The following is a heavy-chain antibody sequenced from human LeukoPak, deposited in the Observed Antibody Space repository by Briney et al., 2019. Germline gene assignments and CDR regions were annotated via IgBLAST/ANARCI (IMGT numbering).Heavy chain of an antibody. CDR3: AKSIVVVPAVMDI. J-gene: IGHJ3*02. CDR2: INAGNGNT. CDR1: GYTFTSYA. Sequence: ASVKGSCKASGYTFTSYAMYWGCQAPGERGERVWCINAGNGNTKYSQKFQGRVTITRDTSASTAYMELSSLRSEDTAVYYCAKSIVVVPAVMDIWGQGTMVTVSS. V-gene: IGHV1-3*01. D-gene: IGHD2-2*01.